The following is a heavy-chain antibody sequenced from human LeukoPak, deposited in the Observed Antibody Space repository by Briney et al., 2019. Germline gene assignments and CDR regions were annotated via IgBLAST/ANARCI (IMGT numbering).Heavy chain of an antibody. Sequence: PSETLSLTCTLSGGSISSYYWSWIRQPPGKGREWIGYIYYSGSTNYNPSLKRRVTISVDKSKNQFSLKLSSVTAADTAVYYCARVDWNWYFDLWGRGTLVTVSS. D-gene: IGHD3-9*01. CDR2: IYYSGST. J-gene: IGHJ2*01. CDR1: GGSISSYY. CDR3: ARVDWNWYFDL. V-gene: IGHV4-59*01.